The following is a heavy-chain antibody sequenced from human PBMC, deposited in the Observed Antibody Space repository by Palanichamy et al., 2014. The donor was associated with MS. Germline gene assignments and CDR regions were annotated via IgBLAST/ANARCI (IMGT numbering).Heavy chain of an antibody. J-gene: IGHJ4*02. CDR1: GYTFTDYY. Sequence: QVQLVQSGAEVKKPGASVKVSCKASGYTFTDYYIHWVRQAPGQGLEWMGWFNPKSGDTNYGQKFQDRVTVTRDTSISTACLELSRLRSDDTAVYYCARATNDIPVAGTDYWGQGTLVTVSS. CDR2: FNPKSGDT. V-gene: IGHV1-2*02. D-gene: IGHD6-19*01. CDR3: ARATNDIPVAGTDY.